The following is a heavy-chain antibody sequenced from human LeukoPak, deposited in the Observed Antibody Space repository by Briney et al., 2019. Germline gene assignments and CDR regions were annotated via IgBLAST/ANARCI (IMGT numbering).Heavy chain of an antibody. CDR2: IYSGGTT. J-gene: IGHJ4*02. Sequence: GGSLRLSCAASGFTVSSNHMNWVRQAPGKGLEWVSIIYSGGTTYYADSVKGRFTISRDNSQNTLYLQVNSLRTDDTAVYYCARDSTSHYYFDYWGQGTLVTVSS. D-gene: IGHD2-2*01. CDR1: GFTVSSNH. CDR3: ARDSTSHYYFDY. V-gene: IGHV3-53*01.